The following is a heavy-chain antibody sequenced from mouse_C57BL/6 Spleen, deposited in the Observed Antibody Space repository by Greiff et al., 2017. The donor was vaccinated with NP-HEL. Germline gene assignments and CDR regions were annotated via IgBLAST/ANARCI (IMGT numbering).Heavy chain of an antibody. D-gene: IGHD2-4*01. CDR1: GYTFTDHT. CDR2: IYPRDGST. V-gene: IGHV1-78*01. CDR3: ASESSYDYDPFAY. Sequence: VKLQQSDAELVKPGASVKISCKVSGYTFTDHTIHWMKQRPEQGLEWIGYIYPRDGSTKYNEKFKGKATLTADKSSSTAYMQLNSLTSEDSAVYFCASESSYDYDPFAYWGQGTLVTVSA. J-gene: IGHJ3*01.